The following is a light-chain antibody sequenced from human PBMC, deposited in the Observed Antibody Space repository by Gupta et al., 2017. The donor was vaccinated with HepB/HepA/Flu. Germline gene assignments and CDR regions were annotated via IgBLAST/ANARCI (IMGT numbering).Light chain of an antibody. CDR3: QAWDSKVV. V-gene: IGLV3-1*01. J-gene: IGLJ2*01. CDR1: KLGDKY. Sequence: SYELTQPPSVSVSPGQTATITCSGDKLGDKYASWYQQKPGQPPVLVIYQDTKRPSGIPERFSGSNSGNTATLTISGTQAMDEADYYCQAWDSKVVFGGGTKLTVL. CDR2: QDT.